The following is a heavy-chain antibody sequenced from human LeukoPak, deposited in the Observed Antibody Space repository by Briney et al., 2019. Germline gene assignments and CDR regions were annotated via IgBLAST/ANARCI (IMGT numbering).Heavy chain of an antibody. J-gene: IGHJ4*02. CDR3: AKDWSYGGNSWKYFGS. CDR1: GFTFDDYA. CDR2: ISFNSGSI. D-gene: IGHD4-23*01. V-gene: IGHV3-9*01. Sequence: PGGSLRLSCAASGFTFDDYAMHWVRQAPGKGLEWVSGISFNSGSIGYADSVKGRFTISRDNAKKSLYLQMNSLRAEDTALYYCAKDWSYGGNSWKYFGSWGQGILVTVSS.